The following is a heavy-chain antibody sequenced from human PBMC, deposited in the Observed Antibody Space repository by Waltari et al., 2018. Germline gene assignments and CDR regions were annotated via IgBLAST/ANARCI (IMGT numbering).Heavy chain of an antibody. CDR2: ISAYNGNT. J-gene: IGHJ4*02. V-gene: IGHV1-18*01. Sequence: QVQLVQSGAEVKKPGASVKVSCKASGYTFTSYGISWVRQAPGQGLEWMGWISAYNGNTNYAQKLQGRVTMTTDTSTSTAYMELRSLRSDDTAVYYCARDSRAFYDFWSGFRAYFDYWGQGTLVTVSS. CDR3: ARDSRAFYDFWSGFRAYFDY. CDR1: GYTFTSYG. D-gene: IGHD3-3*01.